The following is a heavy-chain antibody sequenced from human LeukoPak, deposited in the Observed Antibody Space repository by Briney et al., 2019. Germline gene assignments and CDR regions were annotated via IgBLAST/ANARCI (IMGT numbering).Heavy chain of an antibody. V-gene: IGHV4-59*01. Sequence: SETLSLTHLVSAGTISSNYRHWFLQPPGKGLEWIGYIYYSGSTNYNPSLKSRVTISVDTSKNQFSLKLSSVTAADTAVYYCARVYSSSWYPDYWGQGTLVTVSS. CDR1: AGTISSNY. CDR2: IYYSGST. J-gene: IGHJ4*02. D-gene: IGHD6-13*01. CDR3: ARVYSSSWYPDY.